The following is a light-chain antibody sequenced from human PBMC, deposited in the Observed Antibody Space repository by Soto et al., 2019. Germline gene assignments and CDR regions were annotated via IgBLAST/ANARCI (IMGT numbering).Light chain of an antibody. Sequence: DILMTQSPPTLSASVGDRVTISCRASQSISNLLAWYQQKPGKAPKLLIYKASSLERRVPSRFSGSGSGTEFTLTISSLQPDDFATYYCQHYNSYYTFGQGTKLEIK. V-gene: IGKV1-5*03. CDR1: QSISNL. CDR2: KAS. J-gene: IGKJ2*01. CDR3: QHYNSYYT.